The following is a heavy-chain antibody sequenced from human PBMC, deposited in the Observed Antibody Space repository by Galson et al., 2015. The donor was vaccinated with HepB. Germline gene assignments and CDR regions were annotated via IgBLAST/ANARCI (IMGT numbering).Heavy chain of an antibody. V-gene: IGHV1-18*01. D-gene: IGHD3-10*01. CDR3: AMQWFGELLFDY. J-gene: IGHJ4*02. CDR2: ISAYNDNT. Sequence: SVKVSCKASGYTFTSYGISWVRQAPGQGLEWMGWISAYNDNTNYAQKLQGRVTMTTDTSTSTAYMELRSLRSDDTAVYYCAMQWFGELLFDYWGQGTLVTVSS. CDR1: GYTFTSYG.